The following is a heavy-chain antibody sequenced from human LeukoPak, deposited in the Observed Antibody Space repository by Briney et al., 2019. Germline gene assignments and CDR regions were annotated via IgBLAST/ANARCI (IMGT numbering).Heavy chain of an antibody. CDR3: ARDADPTYYYDSSGYSISNYFDY. Sequence: ASVRVSCKASGYTFTSYAMHWVRQAPGQRLECMGWINTGNGNTKYSQKFQGRVTITRDTSASTAYMDLSSLRSEDTAVYYCARDADPTYYYDSSGYSISNYFDYWGQGTLVTVSS. D-gene: IGHD3-22*01. V-gene: IGHV1-3*04. CDR2: INTGNGNT. CDR1: GYTFTSYA. J-gene: IGHJ4*02.